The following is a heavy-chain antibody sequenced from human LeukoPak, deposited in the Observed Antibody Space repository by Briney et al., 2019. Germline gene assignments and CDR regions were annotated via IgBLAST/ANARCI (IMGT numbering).Heavy chain of an antibody. D-gene: IGHD3-22*01. CDR1: GYTFTSYG. CDR2: ISAYNGNT. V-gene: IGHV1-18*01. J-gene: IGHJ4*02. CDR3: ARTAVYYDSSGYCYYFDY. Sequence: ASVKVSCKASGYTFTSYGISWVRQAPGQGLEWMGWISAYNGNTNYAQKLQGRVTMTTDTSTSTAYMELRSLRSDDTAVYYCARTAVYYDSSGYCYYFDYWGQGTLVTVSS.